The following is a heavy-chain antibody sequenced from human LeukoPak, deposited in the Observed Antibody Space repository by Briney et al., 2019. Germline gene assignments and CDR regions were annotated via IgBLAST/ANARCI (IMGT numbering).Heavy chain of an antibody. CDR2: IYTSGST. Sequence: SETLSLTCTVSGGSISTYYWNWIRQPAGKGLEWIGRIYTSGSTNYNPSLKSRVTISVDTSKNQFSLKLSSVTAADTAVYYCARDRWGYCSSTSCYTYYYYYMDVWGKGTTVTVSS. V-gene: IGHV4-4*07. CDR1: GGSISTYY. D-gene: IGHD2-2*02. J-gene: IGHJ6*03. CDR3: ARDRWGYCSSTSCYTYYYYYMDV.